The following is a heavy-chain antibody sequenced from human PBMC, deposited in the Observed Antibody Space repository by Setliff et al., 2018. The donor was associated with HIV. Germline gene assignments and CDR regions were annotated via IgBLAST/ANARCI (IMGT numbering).Heavy chain of an antibody. V-gene: IGHV3-9*01. CDR2: ISWNSVKI. CDR3: AKHWRIESDNSDAFDI. CDR1: GFNIEEYA. Sequence: SLKISCVGSGFNIEEYAMAWVRQVPGKGLEWVSSISWNSVKIDYADFVKGRLTISRDNAKNSLFLQVNSLRTEDTAFYFCAKHWRIESDNSDAFDIWGQGTLVTVSS. D-gene: IGHD1-20*01. J-gene: IGHJ3*02.